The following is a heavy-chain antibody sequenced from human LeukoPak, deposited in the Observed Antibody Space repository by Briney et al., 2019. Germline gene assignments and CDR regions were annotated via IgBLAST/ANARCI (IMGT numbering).Heavy chain of an antibody. D-gene: IGHD5-12*01. Sequence: ASVKVSCKASGYTFTGYYMHWVRQAPGQGLEWMGWINPNSGGTNYAQNFQNRVTMTRDTSISTAYMDLTRLRSDDTAVYYCAKGRSSGYDLALLEDWGQGTLVTVSS. V-gene: IGHV1-2*02. CDR1: GYTFTGYY. CDR2: INPNSGGT. CDR3: AKGRSSGYDLALLED. J-gene: IGHJ4*02.